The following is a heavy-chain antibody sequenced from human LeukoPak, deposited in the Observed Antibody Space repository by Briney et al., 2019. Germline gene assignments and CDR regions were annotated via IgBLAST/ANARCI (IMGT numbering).Heavy chain of an antibody. V-gene: IGHV1-69*01. CDR1: GGTFSSYA. D-gene: IGHD2-15*01. CDR3: ARLGYCSGGSCYWTTELDY. Sequence: GSSVKVSCKASGGTFSSYAISWVRQAPGQGLEWMGGIIPIFGTANYAQKFQGRVTITADESTSTAYMELSSLRSEDTAVYYCARLGYCSGGSCYWTTELDYWGQGTLVTVSS. J-gene: IGHJ4*02. CDR2: IIPIFGTA.